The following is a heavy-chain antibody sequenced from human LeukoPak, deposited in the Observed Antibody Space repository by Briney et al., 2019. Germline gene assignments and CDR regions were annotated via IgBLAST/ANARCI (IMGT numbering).Heavy chain of an antibody. CDR3: ARVGIEQLVQDYYFDY. V-gene: IGHV3-7*03. CDR2: IKQDGSEK. Sequence: GGSLRLSCAASGFTFSSYWMSWVRQAPGKGLEWVANIKQDGSEKYYVDSVKGRFTISRDNAKNSLYLQVNSLRAEDTAVYYCARVGIEQLVQDYYFDYWGQGTLVTVSS. J-gene: IGHJ4*02. CDR1: GFTFSSYW. D-gene: IGHD6-13*01.